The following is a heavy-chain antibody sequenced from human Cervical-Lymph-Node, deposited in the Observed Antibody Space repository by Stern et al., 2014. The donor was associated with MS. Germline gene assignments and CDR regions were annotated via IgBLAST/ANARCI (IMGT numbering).Heavy chain of an antibody. D-gene: IGHD4-23*01. CDR3: ARGLDYGGNHIDY. V-gene: IGHV4-31*03. CDR2: VYSSGRT. Sequence: VQLVESGPGLVKPSQTLSLICTVSGGSISSGGLHWNWIRQLPGKGPEWVGNVYSSGRTYYNPSLKSRVTISLDTSKNQFSLKLNSVTDADTALYYCARGLDYGGNHIDYWGQGTLVSVSS. J-gene: IGHJ4*02. CDR1: GGSISSGGLH.